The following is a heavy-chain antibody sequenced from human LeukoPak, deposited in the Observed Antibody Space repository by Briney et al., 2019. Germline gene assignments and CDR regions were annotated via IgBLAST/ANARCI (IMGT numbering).Heavy chain of an antibody. CDR3: AKDGPGEEDYYDSSGYYFDY. D-gene: IGHD3-22*01. J-gene: IGHJ4*02. V-gene: IGHV3-30*02. CDR1: GFTFSSYG. Sequence: PGGSLRLSCAASGFTFSSYGMHWVRQAPGKGLEWVAFIRYDGSNKYYADSVKGRFTISRDNSKNTLYLQMNSLRAEDTAVYYCAKDGPGEEDYYDSSGYYFDYWGQGTLVTVSS. CDR2: IRYDGSNK.